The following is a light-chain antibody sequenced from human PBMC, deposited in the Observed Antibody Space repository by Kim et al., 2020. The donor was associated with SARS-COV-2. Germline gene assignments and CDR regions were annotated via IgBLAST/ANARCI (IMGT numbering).Light chain of an antibody. V-gene: IGLV5-45*02. J-gene: IGLJ3*02. CDR1: SGINVGTYS. Sequence: QAVVTQPSSLSASPGASASLTCSLRSGINVGTYSIYWYQQKPGSPPQYLLRYRSDSDKHQGSGVPSRFSGSRDASANAGVLLISGLQSDDEADYYCLIWHSNAWVFGGGTQLTVL. CDR2: YRSDSDK. CDR3: LIWHSNAWV.